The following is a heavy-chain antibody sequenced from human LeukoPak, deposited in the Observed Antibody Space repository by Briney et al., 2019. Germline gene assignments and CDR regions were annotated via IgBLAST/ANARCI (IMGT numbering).Heavy chain of an antibody. D-gene: IGHD5-18*01. V-gene: IGHV1-69*01. Sequence: ASVKVSCKASEGTFSSYAISWVRQAPGQGLEWMGGIIPIFGTANYAQKFQGRVTITADESTSTAYMELSSLRSEDTAVYYCAREWSRGYSYGHGGFDYWGQGTLVTVSS. J-gene: IGHJ4*02. CDR3: AREWSRGYSYGHGGFDY. CDR1: EGTFSSYA. CDR2: IIPIFGTA.